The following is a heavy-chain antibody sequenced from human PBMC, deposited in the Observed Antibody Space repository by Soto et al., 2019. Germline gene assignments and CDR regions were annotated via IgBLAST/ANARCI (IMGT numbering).Heavy chain of an antibody. CDR1: GFTFSSYW. J-gene: IGHJ4*02. CDR2: IKQDGSEK. Sequence: GGSLRLSCAASGFTFSSYWMSWVRQAPGKELEWVANIKQDGSEKYYVDSVKGRFTISRDSAKNSLYLQMDSLRTEDTAVYYCARLPYGSGTFDYWGQGTLVTVSS. CDR3: ARLPYGSGTFDY. V-gene: IGHV3-7*01. D-gene: IGHD3-10*01.